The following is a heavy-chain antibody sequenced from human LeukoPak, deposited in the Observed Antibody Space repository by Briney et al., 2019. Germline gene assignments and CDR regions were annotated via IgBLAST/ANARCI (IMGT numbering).Heavy chain of an antibody. CDR1: GFTFSSYG. D-gene: IGHD6-19*01. V-gene: IGHV3-23*01. CDR3: AKDRIAVAGYFDY. CDR2: ISGSGGST. Sequence: GGSLRLSCAASGFTFSSYGMHWVRQAPGKGLEWVSAISGSGGSTYYADSVKGRFTISRDNSKNTLYLQMNSLRAEDTAVYYCAKDRIAVAGYFDYWGQGTLVTVSS. J-gene: IGHJ4*02.